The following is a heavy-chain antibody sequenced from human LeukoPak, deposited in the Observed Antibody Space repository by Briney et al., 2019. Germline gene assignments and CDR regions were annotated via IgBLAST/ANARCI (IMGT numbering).Heavy chain of an antibody. D-gene: IGHD3-16*01. J-gene: IGHJ5*02. CDR3: ARFTPQGYGWGGYNRFDP. CDR1: GGSISSYY. Sequence: PSETLSLTCTVSGGSISSYYWSWIRQPPGKGLEWIGYIYYRGSTNYNPSLKSRVTISVDTSKNQFSLNLTSVTAADTAVYYCARFTPQGYGWGGYNRFDPWGQGTPVTVSS. V-gene: IGHV4-59*01. CDR2: IYYRGST.